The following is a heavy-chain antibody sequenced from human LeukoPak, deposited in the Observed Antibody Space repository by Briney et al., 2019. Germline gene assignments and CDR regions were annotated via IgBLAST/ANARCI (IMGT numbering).Heavy chain of an antibody. Sequence: PSETLSLTCTVSGGSISSYYWSWIRQPPGKGLEWIGYIYYSGSTNYNPSLKSRVTISVDTSKNQFSLKLSSVTAADTAVYYCARRPFGYCSGGSCAEGWFDPWGQGALATVSS. J-gene: IGHJ5*02. CDR1: GGSISSYY. V-gene: IGHV4-59*08. D-gene: IGHD2-15*01. CDR3: ARRPFGYCSGGSCAEGWFDP. CDR2: IYYSGST.